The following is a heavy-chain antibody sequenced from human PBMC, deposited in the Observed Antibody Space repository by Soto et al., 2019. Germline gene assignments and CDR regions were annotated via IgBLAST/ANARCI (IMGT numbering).Heavy chain of an antibody. CDR1: GFTFSSYA. CDR3: AKDIAQLRVGVGEYFQH. CDR2: ISGSGGST. V-gene: IGHV3-23*01. Sequence: EVQLLESGGGLVQPGGSLRLSCAASGFTFSSYAMSWVRQAPGKGLEWVSAISGSGGSTYYADSVKGRFTISRDNSKNTLYLQINSLRAEDTAVYYCAKDIAQLRVGVGEYFQHWGQGTLVTVSS. D-gene: IGHD1-26*01. J-gene: IGHJ1*01.